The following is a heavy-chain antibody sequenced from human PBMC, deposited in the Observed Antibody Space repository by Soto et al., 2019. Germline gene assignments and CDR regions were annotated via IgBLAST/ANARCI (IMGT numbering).Heavy chain of an antibody. Sequence: SQTLSLTCVISGDSVSSNSAGWNWIRQSPSRGLEWLGRTYYKSKWNNDYALSVKSRITINPDTSKNQFSLHLYSVTPEDTAVYYCAREYTAWPLAYGLDVWGQGTTVTVSS. D-gene: IGHD2-2*02. CDR2: TYYKSKWNN. J-gene: IGHJ6*02. CDR3: AREYTAWPLAYGLDV. CDR1: GDSVSSNSAG. V-gene: IGHV6-1*01.